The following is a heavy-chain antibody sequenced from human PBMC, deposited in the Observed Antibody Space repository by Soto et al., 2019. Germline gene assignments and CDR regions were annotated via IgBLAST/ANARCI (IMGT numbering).Heavy chain of an antibody. Sequence: EVQLVESGGGLVQPGGSLRLSCAASGFTLSSRWMHWVRQAPGKGLVWVSRIKTDGTSTSYADSVKGRFTISRDNARNTLYLQMNSLRAEDTAMYYCARDQDTYGQAVVDSWGQGTLVTVSS. J-gene: IGHJ4*02. CDR1: GFTLSSRW. D-gene: IGHD2-15*01. V-gene: IGHV3-74*01. CDR2: IKTDGTST. CDR3: ARDQDTYGQAVVDS.